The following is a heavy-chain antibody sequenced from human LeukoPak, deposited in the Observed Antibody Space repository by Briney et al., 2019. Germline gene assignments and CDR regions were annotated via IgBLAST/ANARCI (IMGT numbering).Heavy chain of an antibody. CDR3: ARDRSSGQRYFDL. Sequence: GGSLRLSCAASGFTVSSNYMSWVRQAPGKGLEWVSVIYSGGSTYYADSVKGRFTISRDNSKNTLYLQMNSLRAEDTAVYYCARDRSSGQRYFDLWGRGTLVTVSS. CDR2: IYSGGST. CDR1: GFTVSSNY. D-gene: IGHD6-19*01. V-gene: IGHV3-53*01. J-gene: IGHJ2*01.